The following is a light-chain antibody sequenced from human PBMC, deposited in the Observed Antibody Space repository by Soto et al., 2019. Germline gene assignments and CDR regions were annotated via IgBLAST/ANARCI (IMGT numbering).Light chain of an antibody. CDR2: GAT. Sequence: EVVLTQSPGTLSLSPGERATLSCRASQSVSSNYLAWYQQKPGQTPRLLIYGATSRATGIPDRFSGSGSGTDFTLTISRLEPEDFAVYYCQHYGTSSRTFGQGPKVEIK. V-gene: IGKV3-20*01. J-gene: IGKJ1*01. CDR3: QHYGTSSRT. CDR1: QSVSSNY.